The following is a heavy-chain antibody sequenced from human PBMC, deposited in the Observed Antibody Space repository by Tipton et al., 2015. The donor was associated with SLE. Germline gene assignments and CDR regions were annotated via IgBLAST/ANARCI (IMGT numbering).Heavy chain of an antibody. CDR2: IYHSGST. CDR3: ARVSIVVVPGYFDY. CDR1: GGSINSGNYY. Sequence: LRLSCAVSGGSINSGNYYWSWIRQPPGKGLEWIGHIYHSGSTNYNPSLKSRVTISVDTSKNQFSLKLSSVTAADTAVYYCARVSIVVVPGYFDYWGQGTLVTVSS. J-gene: IGHJ4*02. D-gene: IGHD2-2*01. V-gene: IGHV4-61*01.